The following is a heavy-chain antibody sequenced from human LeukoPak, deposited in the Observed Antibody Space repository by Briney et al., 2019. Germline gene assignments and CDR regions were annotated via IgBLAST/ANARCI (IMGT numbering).Heavy chain of an antibody. Sequence: GGALRLSCAACRLTFSDYWLHWVRQAPGKGLVWVSRINRDGGGTTYADSVQGRFTISRDNSKNTLYLQMNRLRAEDTAVYYCAKLGGSSYYYYYMDVWGKGTPVTVSS. D-gene: IGHD2-2*01. CDR1: RLTFSDYW. V-gene: IGHV3-74*01. J-gene: IGHJ6*03. CDR3: AKLGGSSYYYYYMDV. CDR2: INRDGGGT.